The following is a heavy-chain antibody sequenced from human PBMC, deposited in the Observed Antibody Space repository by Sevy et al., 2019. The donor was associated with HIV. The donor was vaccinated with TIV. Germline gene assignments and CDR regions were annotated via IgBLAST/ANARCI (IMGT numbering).Heavy chain of an antibody. V-gene: IGHV3-30*03. CDR3: ARGGSRDYYYYGVDV. D-gene: IGHD3-10*01. CDR1: GLTFRNFG. J-gene: IGHJ6*02. Sequence: GGSLRLSCVGSGLTFRNFGVHWLRQAPGKGLEWLSVVSYDGSSKYYVDSVKGRFIVSRDNSKNTLYLQMNSLRTEDTAVYYCARGGSRDYYYYGVDVWGQGTTVTVSS. CDR2: VSYDGSSK.